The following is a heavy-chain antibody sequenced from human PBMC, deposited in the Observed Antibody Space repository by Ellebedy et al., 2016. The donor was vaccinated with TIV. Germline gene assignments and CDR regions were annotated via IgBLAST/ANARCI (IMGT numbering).Heavy chain of an antibody. CDR2: IYDTETT. V-gene: IGHV4-59*08. D-gene: IGHD4-23*01. J-gene: IGHJ3*01. CDR1: GGSISSYY. Sequence: MPSETLSLTCTVSGGSISSYYWSWIRQPPGKGLEWIGCIYDTETTRYNPSLRSRITISPDASKNQFSLKLSSVTAADTAVYYCAKLITGGGGRGVWGQGTMVSVSS. CDR3: AKLITGGGGRGV.